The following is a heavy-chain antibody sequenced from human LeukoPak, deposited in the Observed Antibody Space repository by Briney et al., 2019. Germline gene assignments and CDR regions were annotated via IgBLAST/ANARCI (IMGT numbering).Heavy chain of an antibody. CDR1: GFTFSSYE. D-gene: IGHD4-17*01. Sequence: GGSLRPSCAASGFTFSSYEMNWVRQAPGKGLEWVSYISTSGSTIYYADSVKGRFTISRDNAKNSLYLQMNSLRAEDTAVYYCARRDYASDYWGQGTLVTVSS. J-gene: IGHJ4*02. V-gene: IGHV3-48*03. CDR2: ISTSGSTI. CDR3: ARRDYASDY.